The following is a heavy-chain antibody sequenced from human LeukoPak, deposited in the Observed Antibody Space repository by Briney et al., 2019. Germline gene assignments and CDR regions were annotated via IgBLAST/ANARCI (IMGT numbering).Heavy chain of an antibody. V-gene: IGHV1-46*01. Sequence: ASVTVSCKASGYTFTSYYMHWVRQAPGQGLEWMGIINPSGGSTSYAQKFQGRVTMTRDTSTSTVYMELSSLRSEDTAVYYCARDRLPLYDSSQAVSPEDAFDIWGQGTMVTVSS. CDR2: INPSGGST. J-gene: IGHJ3*02. D-gene: IGHD3-22*01. CDR1: GYTFTSYY. CDR3: ARDRLPLYDSSQAVSPEDAFDI.